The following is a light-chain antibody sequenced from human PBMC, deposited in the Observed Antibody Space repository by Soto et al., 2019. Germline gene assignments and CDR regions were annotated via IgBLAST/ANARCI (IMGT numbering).Light chain of an antibody. Sequence: EIVLTQSPGTLSFSPGERATLSCRASQSVGSSYLAWYHQKPGQAPRLLISGASSRATGIPDRFSGSGSGTDGTITISRLEPEDFAVFYCQQSGSSPETFGGGTKVDI. CDR3: QQSGSSPET. CDR2: GAS. CDR1: QSVGSSY. J-gene: IGKJ4*01. V-gene: IGKV3-20*01.